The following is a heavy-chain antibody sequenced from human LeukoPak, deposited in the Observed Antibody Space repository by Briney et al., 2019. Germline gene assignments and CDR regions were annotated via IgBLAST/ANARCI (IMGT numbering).Heavy chain of an antibody. CDR2: IYYSGST. V-gene: IGHV4-39*01. Sequence: SETLSLTCTVSGGSISSSSYYWGWIRQPPGKGLEWIGSIYYSGSTYYNPSLKSRVTISVDTSKNQFSLKLSSVTAADTAVYYCARQAYYYGSSGYYYFRWFDPWGQGTLVTVSS. D-gene: IGHD3-22*01. CDR3: ARQAYYYGSSGYYYFRWFDP. CDR1: GGSISSSSYY. J-gene: IGHJ5*02.